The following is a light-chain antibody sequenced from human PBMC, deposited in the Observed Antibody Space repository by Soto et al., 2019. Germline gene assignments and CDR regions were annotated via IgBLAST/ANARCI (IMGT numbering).Light chain of an antibody. CDR3: CSYAGSSV. J-gene: IGLJ1*01. CDR2: EVT. Sequence: QSALTQPPSASGSPGQSVTISCTGTSSDVGGYKYVSWYQQHPGKAPGLMIYEVTKRPSGVPDRFSGSKSGNTASLTVSGLQAEDEADYYCCSYAGSSVFGTGTKLTVL. V-gene: IGLV2-8*01. CDR1: SSDVGGYKY.